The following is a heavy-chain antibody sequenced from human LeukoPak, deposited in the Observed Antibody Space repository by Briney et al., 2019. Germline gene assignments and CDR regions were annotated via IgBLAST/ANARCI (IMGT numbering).Heavy chain of an antibody. CDR1: GGTFSSYA. J-gene: IGHJ4*02. Sequence: SVKVSCKASGGTFSSYAISWVRQAPGQGLEWMGGIIPIFGTANYAQKFQGRVTITADKSTSTAYMELSSLRSEDTAVYYCARTPKYCSSASCSPDYWGQGTLVIVSS. CDR2: IIPIFGTA. V-gene: IGHV1-69*06. D-gene: IGHD2-2*01. CDR3: ARTPKYCSSASCSPDY.